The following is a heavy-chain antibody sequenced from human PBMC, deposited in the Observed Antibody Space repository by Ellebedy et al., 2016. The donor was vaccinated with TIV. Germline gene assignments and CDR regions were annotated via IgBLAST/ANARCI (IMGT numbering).Heavy chain of an antibody. CDR2: IYPGDSDT. D-gene: IGHD3-22*01. CDR3: ARHRYYYDSSGYLYYFDY. Sequence: GESLKITCQGSGYSFTSYWIGWVRQMPGKGLEWMGIIYPGDSDTSYSPSFQGQVTISADKSISTAYLHWSSLKASDTAMYYCARHRYYYDSSGYLYYFDYWGQGTLVTVSS. V-gene: IGHV5-51*01. CDR1: GYSFTSYW. J-gene: IGHJ4*02.